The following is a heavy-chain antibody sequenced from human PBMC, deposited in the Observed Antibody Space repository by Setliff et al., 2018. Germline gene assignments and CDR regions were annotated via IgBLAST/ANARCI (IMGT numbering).Heavy chain of an antibody. D-gene: IGHD5-18*01. CDR1: GYTLTELS. Sequence: ASVKVSCKVSGYTLTELSMHWVRQAPGKGLEWMGGFDPEVGETIYAQKFQGRVTMTEDTSTDTAYMELSSLRSEDTAVYYCATSVSWIQLVLYPQGHPEPFDYWGQGTLVTVSS. CDR3: ATSVSWIQLVLYPQGHPEPFDY. V-gene: IGHV1-24*01. CDR2: FDPEVGET. J-gene: IGHJ4*02.